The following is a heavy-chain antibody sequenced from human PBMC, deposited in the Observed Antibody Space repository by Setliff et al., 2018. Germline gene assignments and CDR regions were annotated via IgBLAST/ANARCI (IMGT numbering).Heavy chain of an antibody. V-gene: IGHV4-38-2*01. Sequence: SETLSLTCAVSGYSISSGYNWGWIRQPPGKGLEWIGSIYYRGTTSYNSSLKSRISISVDTSKNQFSLNLNAVTAADAAVYYCATLTGDRGVDYWGQGRLVTVSS. CDR3: ATLTGDRGVDY. J-gene: IGHJ4*02. CDR1: GYSISSGYN. CDR2: IYYRGTT. D-gene: IGHD7-27*01.